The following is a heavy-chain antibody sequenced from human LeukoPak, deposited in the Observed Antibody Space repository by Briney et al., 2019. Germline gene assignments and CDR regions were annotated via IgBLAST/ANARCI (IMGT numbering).Heavy chain of an antibody. CDR3: ARLLGHTAMVMGDAFDI. CDR2: IYPGDSDT. Sequence: GESLKISCKGSGCSFTSYWIGWVRQMPGKGPEWMGIIYPGDSDTRYSPSFQGQVTISADKSISTAYLQWSSLKASDTAMYYCARLLGHTAMVMGDAFDIWGQGTMVTVSS. J-gene: IGHJ3*02. CDR1: GCSFTSYW. D-gene: IGHD5-18*01. V-gene: IGHV5-51*01.